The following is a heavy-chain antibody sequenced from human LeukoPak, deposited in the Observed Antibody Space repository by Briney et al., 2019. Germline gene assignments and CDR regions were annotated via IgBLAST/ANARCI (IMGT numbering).Heavy chain of an antibody. D-gene: IGHD2-21*02. CDR1: GFTFSSYA. CDR2: ISDTGGST. Sequence: GGSLRLSCAASGFTFSSYAMSWVRQAPGKGLEWVSGISDTGGSTYYADSVKGRFTISRDNSKNTLYLQMNSLRAEDTAVYYCAKHIVVVTTVCFDYWGQGTLVTVSS. V-gene: IGHV3-23*01. CDR3: AKHIVVVTTVCFDY. J-gene: IGHJ4*02.